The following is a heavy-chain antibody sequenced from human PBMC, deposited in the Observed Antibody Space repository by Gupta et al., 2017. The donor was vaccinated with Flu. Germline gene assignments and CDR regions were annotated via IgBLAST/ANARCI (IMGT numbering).Heavy chain of an antibody. D-gene: IGHD3-3*01. J-gene: IGHJ5*02. CDR3: AKDTPHYDFWSGYPRDNNWFDP. Sequence: QDPGKGLEWVSVSSGSGGSTYYADSVKGRFTISRDNSKNTLYLQMNSLRAEDTAVYYCAKDTPHYDFWSGYPRDNNWFDPWGQGTLVTVS. CDR2: SSGSGGST. V-gene: IGHV3-23*01.